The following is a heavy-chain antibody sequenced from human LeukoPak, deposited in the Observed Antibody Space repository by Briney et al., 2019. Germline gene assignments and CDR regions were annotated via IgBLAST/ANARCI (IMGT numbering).Heavy chain of an antibody. Sequence: SQTLSLTCTVSGGSISSGGYYWSWIRQHPGKGLEWIGYAYYSGHTNYNSSLKSRVTMSLDTSKSQFSLRLSSVTAADTAVYFCARHPFATPFDYWGPGTLVAISS. J-gene: IGHJ4*02. CDR1: GGSISSGGYY. CDR3: ARHPFATPFDY. V-gene: IGHV4-61*08. D-gene: IGHD2-15*01. CDR2: AYYSGHT.